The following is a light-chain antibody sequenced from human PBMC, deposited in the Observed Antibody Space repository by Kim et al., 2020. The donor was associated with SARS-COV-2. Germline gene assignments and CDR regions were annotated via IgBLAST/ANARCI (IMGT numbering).Light chain of an antibody. CDR3: QQYGDLPLT. CDR1: QSVTSSF. V-gene: IGKV3-20*01. CDR2: GAS. Sequence: SPGQRGTRSCRASQSVTSSFLAWYQQKPGQAPRLLIYGASSRATGIADRFSGRGSGTDFTLTISRLQPEDFAVYYCQQYGDLPLTFGGGTKVDIK. J-gene: IGKJ4*01.